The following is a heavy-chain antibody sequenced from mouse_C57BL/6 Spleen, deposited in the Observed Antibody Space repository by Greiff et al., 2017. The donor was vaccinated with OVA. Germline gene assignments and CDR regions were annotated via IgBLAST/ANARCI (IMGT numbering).Heavy chain of an antibody. Sequence: VQLQESGAELVKPGASVKISCKASGYAFSSYWMNWVKQRPGKGLEWIGQIYPGDGDTNYTGKFKGKATLTADKSYSTVYMQLSSLTSEDSAVYFCAREGNYDYYAMDYWGQGTSVTVSS. CDR1: GYAFSSYW. D-gene: IGHD2-1*01. J-gene: IGHJ4*01. V-gene: IGHV1-80*01. CDR2: IYPGDGDT. CDR3: AREGNYDYYAMDY.